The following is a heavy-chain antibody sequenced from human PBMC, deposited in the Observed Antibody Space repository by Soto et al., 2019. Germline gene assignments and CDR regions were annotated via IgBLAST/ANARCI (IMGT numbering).Heavy chain of an antibody. Sequence: EVQLLESGGGLVQPGGSLRLSCAASGFTFSSYAMSWVRQAPGKGLEWVSAISGSGGSTYYAHTVKGRFTISRDNAKKTLYLQMNSLRAEDTAVYYCAKLLSMIVVGIEYWDFAYWGQGTLVTVS. CDR1: GFTFSSYA. D-gene: IGHD3-22*01. V-gene: IGHV3-23*01. J-gene: IGHJ4*02. CDR3: AKLLSMIVVGIEYWDFAY. CDR2: ISGSGGST.